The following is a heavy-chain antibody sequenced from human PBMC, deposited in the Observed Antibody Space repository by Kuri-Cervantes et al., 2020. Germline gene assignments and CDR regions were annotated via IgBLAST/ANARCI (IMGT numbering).Heavy chain of an antibody. CDR3: ARLSAAAGTLGWFDP. CDR1: GGSISNYY. Sequence: SETLSLTCSVSGGSISNYYWSWIRQPAGKGLEWIGYIYYSGSTNYNPSLKSRVTISVDTSKNQFSLKLSSVTAADTAVYYCARLSAAAGTLGWFDPWGQGTLVTVSS. J-gene: IGHJ5*02. V-gene: IGHV4-59*08. D-gene: IGHD6-13*01. CDR2: IYYSGST.